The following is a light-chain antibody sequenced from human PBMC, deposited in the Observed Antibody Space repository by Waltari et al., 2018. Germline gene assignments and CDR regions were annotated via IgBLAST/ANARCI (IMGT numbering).Light chain of an antibody. Sequence: QSALTQPASVSGSPGQSITISCTGTSTDVGGSNSVSWYQDLPGQAPKVLIFDVSNRPSGVSLRFSGSKSGNTASLTISGLQAEDEADYYCCSQTTRSTVLFGGGTKVTVL. J-gene: IGLJ3*02. CDR3: CSQTTRSTVL. CDR2: DVS. V-gene: IGLV2-14*03. CDR1: STDVGGSNS.